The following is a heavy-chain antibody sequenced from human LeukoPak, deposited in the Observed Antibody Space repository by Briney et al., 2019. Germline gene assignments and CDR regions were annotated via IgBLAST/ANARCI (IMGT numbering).Heavy chain of an antibody. J-gene: IGHJ3*02. CDR3: ARNAWVDAFDI. Sequence: SETLSLTCTVSGGSISSSSYYWGWIRQPPGKGLEWIGSIYYSGSTYYNPSLKSRVTISVDTSKNQFSLKLSSVTAADTAVYYCARNAWVDAFDIWGQGTMVTVSS. V-gene: IGHV4-39*07. CDR2: IYYSGST. D-gene: IGHD3-16*01. CDR1: GGSISSSSYY.